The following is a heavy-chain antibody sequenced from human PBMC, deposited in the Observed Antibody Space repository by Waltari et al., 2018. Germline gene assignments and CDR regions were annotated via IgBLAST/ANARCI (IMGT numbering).Heavy chain of an antibody. J-gene: IGHJ5*02. CDR3: ARVWDIVVDGGWFDP. CDR2: IYYSGST. V-gene: IGHV4-30-4*08. Sequence: QVQLQESGPGLVKPSQTLSLTCTVSGGSISSGDYYWSWIRQPPGKGLEWIGYIYYSGSTYYNPSLKSRVTISVDTSKNQFSLKLSSVTAADTAVYYCARVWDIVVDGGWFDPWGQGTLVTVSS. D-gene: IGHD2-2*01. CDR1: GGSISSGDYY.